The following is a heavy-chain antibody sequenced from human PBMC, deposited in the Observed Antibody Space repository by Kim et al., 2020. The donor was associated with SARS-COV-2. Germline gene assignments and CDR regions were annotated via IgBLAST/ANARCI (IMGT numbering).Heavy chain of an antibody. V-gene: IGHV1-58*02. CDR2: IVVGSGNT. Sequence: SVKVSCKASGFTFTSSAMQWVRQARGQRLEWIGWIVVGSGNTNYAQKFQERVTITRDMSTSTAYMELSSLRSEDTAVYYCAAHGGDLRYFDSYKSQSYYYYGMDVWGQGTTVTVSS. CDR1: GFTFTSSA. CDR3: AAHGGDLRYFDSYKSQSYYYYGMDV. J-gene: IGHJ6*02. D-gene: IGHD3-9*01.